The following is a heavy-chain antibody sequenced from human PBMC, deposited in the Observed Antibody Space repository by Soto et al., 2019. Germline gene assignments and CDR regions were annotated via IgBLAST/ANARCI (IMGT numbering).Heavy chain of an antibody. J-gene: IGHJ5*02. CDR2: TSQRGSA. V-gene: IGHV4-59*08. Sequence: QVQLQESGPGLVRPSETLSLTCTVSGASMTTLYWTWIRQPPEKGLEGIAYTSQRGSANYNPSPTGRATISADTSKNQLSLKLNSVTAADTAVYYCARLPAVSGSLAWFDPWGQGTLVIVSS. CDR3: ARLPAVSGSLAWFDP. CDR1: GASMTTLY. D-gene: IGHD3-10*01.